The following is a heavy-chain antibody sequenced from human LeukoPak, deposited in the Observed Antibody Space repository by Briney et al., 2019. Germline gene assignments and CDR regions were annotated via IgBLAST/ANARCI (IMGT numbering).Heavy chain of an antibody. D-gene: IGHD3-10*01. CDR1: EFSFGTYT. Sequence: GGSLRLSCTASEFSFGTYTMHWVRQAPGKGLEWVAVISSDGSITIYPDSVRGRFTISRDNSKNTLYLQMNSLRGEDTALYFCARDPIGGRPDYLDYWGQGTLVNVSS. CDR3: ARDPIGGRPDYLDY. J-gene: IGHJ4*02. CDR2: ISSDGSIT. V-gene: IGHV3-30*04.